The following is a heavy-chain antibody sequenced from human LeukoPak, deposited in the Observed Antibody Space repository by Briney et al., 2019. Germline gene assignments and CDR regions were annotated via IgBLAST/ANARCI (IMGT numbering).Heavy chain of an antibody. J-gene: IGHJ4*02. V-gene: IGHV3-7*03. Sequence: GGSLRLSCAASGFTFSTYWMSWIRQAPGKRLEWVANIRQDGGEKNYVDSVKGRFTISRDNAKNSLYLQMNSLRAEDTAVYYCARDMPFGVYWGQGTLVTVSS. CDR3: ARDMPFGVY. CDR1: GFTFSTYW. CDR2: IRQDGGEK. D-gene: IGHD3-16*01.